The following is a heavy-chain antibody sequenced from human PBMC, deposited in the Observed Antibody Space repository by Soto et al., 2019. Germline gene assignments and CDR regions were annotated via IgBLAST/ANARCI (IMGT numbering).Heavy chain of an antibody. Sequence: GGSLRLSCAASGITATNGHMSWVRQAPGKGLEWVSVIYSDDNTYYADSVKGRFTISRDTSKDTVYLQMNSLRADDTAVYYCARDWNGDKYFDFWDQRSPVTVSS. CDR2: IYSDDNT. V-gene: IGHV3-53*01. D-gene: IGHD1-1*01. CDR1: GITATNGH. J-gene: IGHJ4*02. CDR3: ARDWNGDKYFDF.